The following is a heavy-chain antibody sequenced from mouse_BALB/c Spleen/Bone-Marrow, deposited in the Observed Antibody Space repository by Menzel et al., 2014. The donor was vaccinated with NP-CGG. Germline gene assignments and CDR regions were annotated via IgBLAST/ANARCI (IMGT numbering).Heavy chain of an antibody. CDR2: ISGYYGDA. CDR3: ARSGKVRNAMDY. D-gene: IGHD2-14*01. CDR1: GYTFXDHA. J-gene: IGHJ4*01. Sequence: QVQLKESGAKLVRPGVSVKISCKGSGYTFXDHAIHWVKRSHAKSLEWIGVISGYYGDAIYNQKFKGKATMTVAKSSSTAYMELARLTSEDSAIYYCARSGKVRNAMDYWGQGTSVTVSS. V-gene: IGHV1S137*01.